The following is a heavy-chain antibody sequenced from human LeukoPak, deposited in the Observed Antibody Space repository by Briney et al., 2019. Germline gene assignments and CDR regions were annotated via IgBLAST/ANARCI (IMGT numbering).Heavy chain of an antibody. J-gene: IGHJ5*02. CDR3: ARSVGYYGSWFDP. Sequence: PAETLSLTCAVYGGSFSDYYWSWIRQPPGKGLEWIGEINHSGSTNYNPSLKSRVTISVDTSKNQFSLKLSSVPAADTAVYYCARSVGYYGSWFDPWGQGTLVTVSS. CDR1: GGSFSDYY. D-gene: IGHD3-10*01. CDR2: INHSGST. V-gene: IGHV4-34*01.